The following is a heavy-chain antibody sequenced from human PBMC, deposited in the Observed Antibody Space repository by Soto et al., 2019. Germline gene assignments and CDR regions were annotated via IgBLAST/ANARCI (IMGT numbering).Heavy chain of an antibody. D-gene: IGHD3-9*01. CDR2: IIPIFGTA. Sequence: QVQLVQSGAEVKKPGSSVKVSCKASGGTFSSYAISWVRQAPGQGLEWMGGIIPIFGTANYAQKFQRRVTITADESTSTAYRERSSLRSEDTAVYYCARNYDILTGYYYYWGQGTLVTVSS. V-gene: IGHV1-69*01. J-gene: IGHJ4*02. CDR1: GGTFSSYA. CDR3: ARNYDILTGYYYY.